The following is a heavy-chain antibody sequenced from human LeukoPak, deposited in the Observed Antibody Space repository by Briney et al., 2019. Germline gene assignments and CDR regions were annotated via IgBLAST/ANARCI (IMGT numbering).Heavy chain of an antibody. CDR1: GFTFSSFA. J-gene: IGHJ4*02. Sequence: GGSLRLSCSASGFTFSSFAMNWVRQAPGKGLEWVSIISGYGDTTYYTDSVKGRFTISRDNSKNTLYLQMNSLRAEDTAVAGRRPTKYYFDYWGQGTLVTVSS. CDR3: RPTKYYFDY. V-gene: IGHV3-23*01. CDR2: ISGYGDTT. D-gene: IGHD6-6*01.